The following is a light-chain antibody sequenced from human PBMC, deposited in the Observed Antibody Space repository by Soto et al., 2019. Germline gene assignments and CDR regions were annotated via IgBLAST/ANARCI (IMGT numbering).Light chain of an antibody. CDR2: DAS. V-gene: IGKV3-15*01. CDR3: QPYNDSPLT. J-gene: IGKJ4*01. CDR1: QGIGST. Sequence: EIVMTQSPATLSVSPGDGATLSCRASQGIGSTLAWYQHKPGQTPRLLIYDASTRATGVPARFSGSGSGTEFTLTINSLQSEDFAVYCCQPYNDSPLTFCGGTKLESK.